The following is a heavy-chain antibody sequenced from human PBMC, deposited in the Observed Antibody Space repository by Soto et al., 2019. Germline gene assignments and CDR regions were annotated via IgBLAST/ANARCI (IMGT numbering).Heavy chain of an antibody. CDR1: GFTFSIYW. CDR2: TNMDGSRT. V-gene: IGHV3-74*01. J-gene: IGHJ4*02. D-gene: IGHD2-21*01. CDR3: VRGDGDRYDGHGYLGRH. Sequence: EVQLVESGGGLVQPGGSLRLSCAASGFTFSIYWMHWVRQAPGKGLVWVSRTNMDGSRTSYADFAKGRFTISRDDAKSTVYLQMSNLRAEDTAVYYCVRGDGDRYDGHGYLGRHWGQGTLVTVSS.